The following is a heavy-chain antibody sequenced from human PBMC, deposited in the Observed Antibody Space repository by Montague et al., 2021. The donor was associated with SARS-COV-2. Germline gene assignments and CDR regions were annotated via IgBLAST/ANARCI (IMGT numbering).Heavy chain of an antibody. CDR2: INHTGST. J-gene: IGHJ5*02. CDR1: DGSFSNYY. Sequence: SETLSLTCAVYDGSFSNYYWTWIRQPPGKRLEWIGEINHTGSTNYNPSLKSRVTISVDTSKNQFSLKLTSVTVADTALYYCARAFRMGMAGMPFFTWGQGTLVTVSS. CDR3: ARAFRMGMAGMPFFT. V-gene: IGHV4-34*01. D-gene: IGHD6-19*01.